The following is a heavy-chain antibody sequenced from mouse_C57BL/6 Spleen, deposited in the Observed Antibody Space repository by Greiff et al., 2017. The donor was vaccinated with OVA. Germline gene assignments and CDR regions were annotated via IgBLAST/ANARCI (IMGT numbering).Heavy chain of an antibody. V-gene: IGHV1-59*01. CDR2: IDPSDSYT. D-gene: IGHD2-12*01. J-gene: IGHJ1*03. CDR1: GYTFTSYW. Sequence: VQLQQPGAELVRPGTSVKLSCKASGYTFTSYWMHWVKQRPGQGLEWIGVIDPSDSYTNYNQKFKGKATLTVDTSSSTAYMQLSSLTSEDSAVYYCAKNSYEYFDVWGTGTTVTVSS. CDR3: AKNSYEYFDV.